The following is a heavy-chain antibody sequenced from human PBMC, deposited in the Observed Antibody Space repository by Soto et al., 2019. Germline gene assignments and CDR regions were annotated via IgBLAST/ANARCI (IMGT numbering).Heavy chain of an antibody. D-gene: IGHD3-9*01. CDR3: AKAKYYDILTGYRSDAFDI. CDR2: ISWNSGSI. Sequence: EVQLVESGGGLVQPGRSLRLSWAASGFTFDDYAMHWVRQAPGKGLEWVSGISWNSGSIGYADSVKGRFTISRDNAKNSLYLQMNSLRAEDTALYYCAKAKYYDILTGYRSDAFDIWGQGTMVTVSS. CDR1: GFTFDDYA. J-gene: IGHJ3*02. V-gene: IGHV3-9*01.